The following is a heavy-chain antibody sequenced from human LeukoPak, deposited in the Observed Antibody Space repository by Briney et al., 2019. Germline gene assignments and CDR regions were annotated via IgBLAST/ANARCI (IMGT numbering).Heavy chain of an antibody. Sequence: GGSLRLSCAASGFTVSSNYMSWVRQAPGKGLEWVSVIYSGGSTYYADSVKGRFTISRDNSKNTLYLQMNSLRAEDTAVYYCARDRNIAAATFTGEIMDVWGKGTTVTVSS. CDR3: ARDRNIAAATFTGEIMDV. J-gene: IGHJ6*04. CDR2: IYSGGST. D-gene: IGHD6-13*01. CDR1: GFTVSSNY. V-gene: IGHV3-53*01.